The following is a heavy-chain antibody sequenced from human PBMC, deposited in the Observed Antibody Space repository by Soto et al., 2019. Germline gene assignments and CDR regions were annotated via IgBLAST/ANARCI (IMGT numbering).Heavy chain of an antibody. CDR2: ISYDGSNK. CDR1: GFTFSSYG. V-gene: IGHV3-30*18. D-gene: IGHD6-19*01. CDR3: AKGKQWLAPYYFDY. Sequence: QVQLVESGGGVVQPGRSLRLSCAASGFTFSSYGMHWVRQAPGKGLEWVAVISYDGSNKYYADSVKGRFTISIDNSKNTLYLQMNSLRAEDTAVYYCAKGKQWLAPYYFDYWGQGTLVTVSS. J-gene: IGHJ4*02.